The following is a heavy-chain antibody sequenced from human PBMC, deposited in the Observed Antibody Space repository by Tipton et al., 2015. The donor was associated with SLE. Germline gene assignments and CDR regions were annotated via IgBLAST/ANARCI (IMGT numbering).Heavy chain of an antibody. CDR1: GGSISSYY. J-gene: IGHJ6*03. CDR2: ISYSGST. Sequence: GLVKPSETLSLTCTVSGGSISSYYWSWIRQPPGKGLEWIGYISYSGSTNYNPSLKSRVTISVDTSKNQFSLKLSSVTAADTAVYYCARVPFYYYYYMDVWGKGTTVTVSS. CDR3: ARVPFYYYYYMDV. V-gene: IGHV4-59*01.